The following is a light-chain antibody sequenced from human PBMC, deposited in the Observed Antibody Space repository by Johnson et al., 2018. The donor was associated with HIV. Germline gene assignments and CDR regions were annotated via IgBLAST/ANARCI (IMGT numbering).Light chain of an antibody. CDR3: GTWDSSLSAGGV. CDR1: GSNIGNNY. V-gene: IGLV1-51*01. Sequence: QSLLTQPPSVSAAPGQKVTISCSGSGSNIGNNYVSWYQQLPGTAPKLLIYDNNKRPSGIPDRFSGSKSGTSATLGITGLQTGDEADYYCGTWDSSLSAGGVFGTGTKVTVL. J-gene: IGLJ1*01. CDR2: DNN.